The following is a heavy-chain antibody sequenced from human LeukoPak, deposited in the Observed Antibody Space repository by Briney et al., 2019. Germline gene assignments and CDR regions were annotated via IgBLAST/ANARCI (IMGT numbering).Heavy chain of an antibody. V-gene: IGHV4-4*07. D-gene: IGHD3-10*01. CDR3: ARRITMVRHFDY. CDR2: IYSSGTT. J-gene: IGHJ4*02. CDR1: GGSISNYF. Sequence: SETLSLTCTVSGGSISNYFWTWIRQPAGKGLEWIGRIYSSGTTNYNPSLKSRVTISVDTSKNQFSLKLSSVTAADTAVYYCARRITMVRHFDYWGQGTLVTVSS.